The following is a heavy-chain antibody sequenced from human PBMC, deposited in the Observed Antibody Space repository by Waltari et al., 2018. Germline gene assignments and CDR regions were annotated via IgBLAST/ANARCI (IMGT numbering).Heavy chain of an antibody. CDR3: ARGRLRGGGRYAKPYYFDY. D-gene: IGHD6-19*01. Sequence: HLEESGGALVQPGGSLRPSCAVSGFTFNAYWMTWVRQAPGKGLEWVANINQDGSDEYYVDSVKGRFTVSRDNAKNSFSLQMNSLRVEDTARYFCARGRLRGGGRYAKPYYFDYWGQGTLVSVS. CDR1: GFTFNAYW. CDR2: INQDGSDE. J-gene: IGHJ4*02. V-gene: IGHV3-7*01.